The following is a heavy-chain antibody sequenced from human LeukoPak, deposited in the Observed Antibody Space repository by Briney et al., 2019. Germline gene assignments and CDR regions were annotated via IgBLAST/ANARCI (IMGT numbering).Heavy chain of an antibody. CDR2: ISWNSGSI. J-gene: IGHJ4*02. CDR3: AKDIGRYYYDSSGYFDY. D-gene: IGHD3-22*01. V-gene: IGHV3-9*01. Sequence: GGSLRLSCAASGFTFDDYAMHWVRQAPGKDLEWVSGISWNSGSIGYADSVKGRFTISRDNAKNSLYLQMNSLRAEDTALYYCAKDIGRYYYDSSGYFDYWGQGTLVTVSS. CDR1: GFTFDDYA.